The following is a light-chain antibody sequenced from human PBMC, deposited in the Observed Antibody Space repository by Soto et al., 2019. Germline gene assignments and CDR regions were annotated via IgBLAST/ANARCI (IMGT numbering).Light chain of an antibody. CDR1: QPISSW. CDR2: EAS. Sequence: DIQMTQSPSTLSAYVGDRVTITCRASQPISSWLTWYQQKPGTAPKLLIYEASSLESGVPSRFSGSGSGTEFTLTISSLQPDDFVTYYCQQYNSYPGTFGQGTKLEIK. J-gene: IGKJ2*01. V-gene: IGKV1-5*03. CDR3: QQYNSYPGT.